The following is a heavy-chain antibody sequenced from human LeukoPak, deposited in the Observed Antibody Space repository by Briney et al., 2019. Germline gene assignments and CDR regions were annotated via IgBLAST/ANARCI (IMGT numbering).Heavy chain of an antibody. Sequence: SETLSLTCAVYGGSFSGYYWSLIRQPPGRGLEWIGQINHSGSTNYNPSLKSRVTISVDTSKNQFSLKLTSVTAADTAVYYCAREGVGATYFDYWGQGTLVTVSS. V-gene: IGHV4-34*01. CDR3: AREGVGATYFDY. CDR2: INHSGST. D-gene: IGHD1-26*01. J-gene: IGHJ4*02. CDR1: GGSFSGYY.